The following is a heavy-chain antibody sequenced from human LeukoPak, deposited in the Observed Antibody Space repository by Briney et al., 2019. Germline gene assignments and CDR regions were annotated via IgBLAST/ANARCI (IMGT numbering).Heavy chain of an antibody. CDR1: GYTFTGYY. D-gene: IGHD4/OR15-4a*01. CDR3: ARDVAKNDYGGPNDAFDI. V-gene: IGHV1-2*06. CDR2: INPNSGGT. J-gene: IGHJ3*02. Sequence: ASVKVSCKASGYTFTGYYMHWVRQAPGQGLEWMGRINPNSGGTNYAQKLQGRVTMTRDTSISTAYMELSRLRSDDTAVYYCARDVAKNDYGGPNDAFDIWGQGTMVTVSS.